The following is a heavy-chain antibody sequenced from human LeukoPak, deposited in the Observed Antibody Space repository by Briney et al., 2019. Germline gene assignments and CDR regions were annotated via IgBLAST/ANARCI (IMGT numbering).Heavy chain of an antibody. CDR2: ISATGTS. V-gene: IGHV4-4*07. CDR3: AKNEFRSFGLVHY. Sequence: SETLSLTCTVSGASLGGDFWSWIRQPAGKTLEWIGRISATGTSDYNPSLKSRVTMSLDTSKNQFSLKLSSVTAADTAVYYCAKNEFRSFGLVHYWGQGTLVTVSS. CDR1: GASLGGDF. D-gene: IGHD3/OR15-3a*01. J-gene: IGHJ4*02.